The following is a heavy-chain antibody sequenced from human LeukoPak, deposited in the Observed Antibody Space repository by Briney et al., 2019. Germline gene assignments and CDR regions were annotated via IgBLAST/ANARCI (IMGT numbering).Heavy chain of an antibody. CDR3: ARDVWGSYPPKDFDY. CDR1: GFTFSDYY. Sequence: PGGSLRLSCAASGFTFSDYYMSWIRQAPRKGLEWVSYISSSGSTIYYADSVKGRFTISRDNAKNSLYLQMNSLRAEDTAVYYCARDVWGSYPPKDFDYWGQGTLVTVSS. V-gene: IGHV3-11*01. J-gene: IGHJ4*02. D-gene: IGHD3-16*02. CDR2: ISSSGSTI.